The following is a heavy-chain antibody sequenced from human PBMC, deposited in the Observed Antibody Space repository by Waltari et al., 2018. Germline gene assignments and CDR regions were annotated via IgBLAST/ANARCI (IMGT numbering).Heavy chain of an antibody. D-gene: IGHD4-4*01. CDR2: IYSGGST. J-gene: IGHJ6*02. CDR3: ARDFKEGPPSYSYYYYGMDV. V-gene: IGHV3-53*01. CDR1: GFTVSSNY. Sequence: GGSLRLSCAASGFTVSSNYMSWVRQAPGKGLEWVSVIYSGGSTYYADSVKGRFTISRDNSKNTLYLQMNSLRAEDTAVYYCARDFKEGPPSYSYYYYGMDVWGQGTTVTVSS.